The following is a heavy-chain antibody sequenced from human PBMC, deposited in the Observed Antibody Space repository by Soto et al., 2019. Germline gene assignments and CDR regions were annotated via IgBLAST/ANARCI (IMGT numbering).Heavy chain of an antibody. CDR2: ARNKVSGYTT. CDR1: GFTFSDHY. CDR3: ARLMGTSFDL. D-gene: IGHD2-8*01. V-gene: IGHV3-72*01. Sequence: GGSLRPSCAASGFTFSDHYMDWVRQAPGKGLEWVGRARNKVSGYTTAYAASVEGRFAISRDDSKNSLYLQMSSLKVDDTAVYFCARLMGTSFDLWGQGTLVTVS. J-gene: IGHJ4*02.